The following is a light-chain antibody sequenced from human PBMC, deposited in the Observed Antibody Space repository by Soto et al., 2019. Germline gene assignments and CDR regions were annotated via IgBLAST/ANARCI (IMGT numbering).Light chain of an antibody. Sequence: QSALAQPPSASGSPGQSVTISCTGTKNVIGVYDFVSWYQHHPGKAPRLIIYEVVQRPSGVPDRFSGSKSGNTASPTVSGLQAADEADYFCKSYAGSNTYVFGSGTKGTVL. CDR2: EVV. V-gene: IGLV2-8*01. J-gene: IGLJ1*01. CDR1: KNVIGVYDF. CDR3: KSYAGSNTYV.